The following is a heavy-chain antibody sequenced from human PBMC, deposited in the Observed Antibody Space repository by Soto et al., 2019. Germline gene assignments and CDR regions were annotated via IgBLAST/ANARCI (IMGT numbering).Heavy chain of an antibody. Sequence: PSETLSLTCTVSGGSISSGDYYWSWIRQPPGKGLEWIGYIYHSGSTYYNPSLKSRVTISVDTSKNQFSLKLSSVTAADTAVYYCARGLLYDSSGSPIDYWGQGTLVTVSS. V-gene: IGHV4-30-4*01. J-gene: IGHJ4*02. CDR2: IYHSGST. CDR1: GGSISSGDYY. CDR3: ARGLLYDSSGSPIDY. D-gene: IGHD3-22*01.